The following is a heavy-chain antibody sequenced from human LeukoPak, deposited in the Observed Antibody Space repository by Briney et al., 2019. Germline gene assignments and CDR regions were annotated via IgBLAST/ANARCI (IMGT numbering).Heavy chain of an antibody. D-gene: IGHD2-15*01. CDR3: ARGRRGVEAATIYIESFDS. CDR2: INHSGST. Sequence: SETLSLTCAVYGGSFSGYYWSWIRQPPGKGLEWIGEINHSGSTNYNPSLKSRVTISVDTSKNQFSLKLSSVTAADTAVSYCARGRRGVEAATIYIESFDSGGQGPRVTVS. V-gene: IGHV4-34*01. J-gene: IGHJ4*02. CDR1: GGSFSGYY.